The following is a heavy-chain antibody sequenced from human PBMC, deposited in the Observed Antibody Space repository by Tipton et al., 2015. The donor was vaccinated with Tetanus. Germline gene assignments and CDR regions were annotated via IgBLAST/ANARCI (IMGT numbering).Heavy chain of an antibody. CDR2: ISPSSDAT. Sequence: SLRLSCAASGFSFSNYAMSWVRQAPGKGLEWVSAISPSSDATFHADSVKGRLIISRDNAKNSLYLQMTSLRDEDTAVYYCARGSGAMDSWGQGTPVTVSS. D-gene: IGHD7-27*01. CDR3: ARGSGAMDS. J-gene: IGHJ4*02. V-gene: IGHV3-23*01. CDR1: GFSFSNYA.